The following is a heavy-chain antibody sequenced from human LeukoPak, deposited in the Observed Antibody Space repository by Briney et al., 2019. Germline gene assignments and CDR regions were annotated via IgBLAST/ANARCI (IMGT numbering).Heavy chain of an antibody. D-gene: IGHD5-12*01. CDR2: IYYSGST. V-gene: IGHV4-59*01. Sequence: SETLSLTCTVSGGSISSYYWSWIRQPPGKGLEWIGYIYYSGSTNYNPSLKSRVTISVDTSKNQFSLKLSSVTAADTAVYYCARWFPYGGFVDYWGQGTLVTVSS. CDR3: ARWFPYGGFVDY. J-gene: IGHJ4*02. CDR1: GGSISSYY.